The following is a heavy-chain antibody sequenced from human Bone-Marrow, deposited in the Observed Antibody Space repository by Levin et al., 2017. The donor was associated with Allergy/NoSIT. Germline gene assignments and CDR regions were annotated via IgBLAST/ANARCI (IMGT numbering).Heavy chain of an antibody. CDR2: INWNGGST. CDR3: ARDHRANYYGSGSYFNDAFDI. CDR1: GFTFDDYG. J-gene: IGHJ3*02. D-gene: IGHD3-10*01. V-gene: IGHV3-20*04. Sequence: GESLKISCAASGFTFDDYGMSWVRQAPGKGLEWVSGINWNGGSTGYADSVKGRFTISRDNAKNSLYLQMNSLRAEEKALYYSARDHRANYYGSGSYFNDAFDIWGQGTMVTVS.